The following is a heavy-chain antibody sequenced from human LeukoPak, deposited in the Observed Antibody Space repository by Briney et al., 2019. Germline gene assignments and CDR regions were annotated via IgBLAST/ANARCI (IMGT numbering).Heavy chain of an antibody. Sequence: GGSLRLSCAASGFTFSSYAMHWVRQAPGKGLEWVAVISYDGSNKYYADSVKGRFTISRDNSKNTLYLQMNSLRAEDTAVYYCARAQLIYDSSGYYYVGDAFDIWGQGTMVTVSS. V-gene: IGHV3-30-3*02. CDR1: GFTFSSYA. D-gene: IGHD3-22*01. CDR3: ARAQLIYDSSGYYYVGDAFDI. J-gene: IGHJ3*02. CDR2: ISYDGSNK.